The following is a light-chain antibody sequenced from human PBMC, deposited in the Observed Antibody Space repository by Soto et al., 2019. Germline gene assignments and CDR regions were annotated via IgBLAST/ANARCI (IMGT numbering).Light chain of an antibody. J-gene: IGKJ1*01. CDR1: QSVSSSY. Sequence: EIVLTQSPGTLPVSPGARATLSCRASQSVSSSYLAWYQQKPGQAPRLLIYGASSRATGIPDRFSGSGSGTDFTLTISRLEPEDVALYYCQQYGSSFGTFGQGTKVEIK. V-gene: IGKV3-20*01. CDR2: GAS. CDR3: QQYGSSFGT.